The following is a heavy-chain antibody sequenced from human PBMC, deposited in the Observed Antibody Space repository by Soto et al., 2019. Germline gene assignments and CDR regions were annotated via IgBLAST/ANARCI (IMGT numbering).Heavy chain of an antibody. V-gene: IGHV4-59*01. J-gene: IGHJ5*02. CDR3: ASFREYSGYKTRGPWFDP. Sequence: SETLSLTCTVSGGSISSYYWSWIRQPPGKGLEWIGYIYYSGSTNYNPSLKSRVTISVDTSKNQFSLKLSSVTAADTAVYYCASFREYSGYKTRGPWFDPLGQGTLVTVSS. CDR2: IYYSGST. D-gene: IGHD5-12*01. CDR1: GGSISSYY.